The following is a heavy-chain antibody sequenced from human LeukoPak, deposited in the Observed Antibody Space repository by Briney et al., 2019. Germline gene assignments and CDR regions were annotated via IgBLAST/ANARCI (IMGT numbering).Heavy chain of an antibody. CDR2: FDPEDGET. CDR3: ATAHRYSGSYYFDY. J-gene: IGHJ4*02. CDR1: GYTLTELS. D-gene: IGHD1-26*01. V-gene: IGHV1-24*01. Sequence: ASVKVSCKVSGYTLTELSMHWVRQAPGKGLEWMGGFDPEDGETIYAQKFQGRVTMTEDTSTDTAYMELSSLRSEDTAVYYCATAHRYSGSYYFDYWGQGTLVTVSS.